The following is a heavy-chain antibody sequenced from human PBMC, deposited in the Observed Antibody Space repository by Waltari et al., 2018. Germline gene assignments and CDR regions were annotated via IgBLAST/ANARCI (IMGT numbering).Heavy chain of an antibody. J-gene: IGHJ2*01. D-gene: IGHD3-3*01. V-gene: IGHV4-34*01. Sequence: QVQLQQWGAGLLKPSETLSLTCAVYGGSFSGYYWSWIRQPPGKGLEWIGEINHSGSTNYNPSLKSRVTISVDTSKNQFSLKLSSVTAADTAVYYCARESILEWLLNFYAGYWYFDLWGRGTLVTVSS. CDR2: INHSGST. CDR1: GGSFSGYY. CDR3: ARESILEWLLNFYAGYWYFDL.